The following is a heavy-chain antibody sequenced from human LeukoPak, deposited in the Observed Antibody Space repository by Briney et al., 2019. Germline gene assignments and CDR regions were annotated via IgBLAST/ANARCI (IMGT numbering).Heavy chain of an antibody. V-gene: IGHV4-34*01. CDR3: ARGTGYSSSWYEAFDI. Sequence: SETLSHTYAVYGGSFWGYYWSGLRHPPGERREWIGEIIHSGSTNYNPSLKRRVTISVDTSKNQFSLKLSSVTAADTAVYYCARGTGYSSSWYEAFDIWGQGTMVTVSS. CDR1: GGSFWGYY. D-gene: IGHD6-13*01. CDR2: IIHSGST. J-gene: IGHJ3*02.